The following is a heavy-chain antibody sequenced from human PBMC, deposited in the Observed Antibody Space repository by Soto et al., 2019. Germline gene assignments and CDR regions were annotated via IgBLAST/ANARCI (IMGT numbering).Heavy chain of an antibody. V-gene: IGHV3-21*01. CDR1: GFAFNNYG. CDR3: AREDSIIIPAVSDF. D-gene: IGHD2-2*01. J-gene: IGHJ4*02. CDR2: ISKSDYT. Sequence: GCLRGACAVSGFAFNNYGINWVRQAPGKGLEWVSSISKSDYTYYSDSVKGRFTISRDNAKNSVYLQMNTLRVEDTAVYYCAREDSIIIPAVSDFWGQGTLVTVSS.